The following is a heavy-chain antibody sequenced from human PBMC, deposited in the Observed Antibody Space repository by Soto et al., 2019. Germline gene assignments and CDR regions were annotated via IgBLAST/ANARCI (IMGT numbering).Heavy chain of an antibody. CDR1: GGSISSGGYS. Sequence: TLSLTCAVSGGSISSGGYSWSWIRQPPGKGLEWIGYIYHSGSTYYNPSLKSRVTISVDRSKNQFSLKLSSVTAADTAVYYCAAGGGLPRYYWGQGILVTVSS. V-gene: IGHV4-30-2*01. D-gene: IGHD5-12*01. J-gene: IGHJ4*02. CDR2: IYHSGST. CDR3: AAGGGLPRYY.